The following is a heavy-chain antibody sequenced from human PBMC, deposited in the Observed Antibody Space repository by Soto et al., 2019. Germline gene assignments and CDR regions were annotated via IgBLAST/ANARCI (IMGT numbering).Heavy chain of an antibody. CDR3: ARGHYGAARFAFDY. CDR1: GGSISSGGYS. D-gene: IGHD6-6*01. Sequence: SETLSLTCAVSGGSISSGGYSWSWIRQPPGKGLEWIGYIYHSGSTYYNPSLKSRVTISVDRSKNQFSLKLSSVTAADTAVYYCARGHYGAARFAFDYWGQGTLVTVSS. J-gene: IGHJ4*02. CDR2: IYHSGST. V-gene: IGHV4-30-2*01.